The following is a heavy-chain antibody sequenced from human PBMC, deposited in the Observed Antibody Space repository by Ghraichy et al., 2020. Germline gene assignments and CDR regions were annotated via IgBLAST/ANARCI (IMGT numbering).Heavy chain of an antibody. D-gene: IGHD3-10*01. CDR3: AKEGGRLGEGAFDV. Sequence: GGSLRLYCAVSEFTFDGYPMTWVRKAPGKGLEWVSTLGADGRSPFYADSVKGRFTISRDKSKRTMYLQMNSLRADDTAVYYCAKEGGRLGEGAFDVWGQGTKVTVSS. CDR2: LGADGRSP. J-gene: IGHJ3*01. V-gene: IGHV3-23*01. CDR1: EFTFDGYP.